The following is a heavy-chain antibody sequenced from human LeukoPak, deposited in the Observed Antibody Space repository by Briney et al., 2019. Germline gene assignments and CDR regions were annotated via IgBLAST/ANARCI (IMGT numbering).Heavy chain of an antibody. D-gene: IGHD6-13*01. Sequence: GGSLRLSCAASGFTFSSYWMSWVRQAPGKGLEWVSYISSSGSTIYYADSVKGRFTISRDNAKNSLYLQMNSLRAEDTAVYYCARDGSSWNSDFDYWGQGTLVTVSS. V-gene: IGHV3-48*04. J-gene: IGHJ4*02. CDR1: GFTFSSYW. CDR3: ARDGSSWNSDFDY. CDR2: ISSSGSTI.